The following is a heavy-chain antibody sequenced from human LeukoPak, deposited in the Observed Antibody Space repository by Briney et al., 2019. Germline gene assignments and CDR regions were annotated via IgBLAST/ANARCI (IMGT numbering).Heavy chain of an antibody. CDR3: ASYPADDPYGMDV. CDR2: IYYSGST. V-gene: IGHV4-39*07. Sequence: SETLSLTCTVSGGSISSYYWGWIRQPPGKGLEWIGSIYYSGSTYYNPSLKSRVTISVDTSKNQFSLKLSSVTAADTAVYYCASYPADDPYGMDVWGQGTTVTVSS. J-gene: IGHJ6*02. CDR1: GGSISSYY.